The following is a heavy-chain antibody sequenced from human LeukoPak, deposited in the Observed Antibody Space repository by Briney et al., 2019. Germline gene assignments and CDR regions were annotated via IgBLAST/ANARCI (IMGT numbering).Heavy chain of an antibody. CDR1: GGTFSSYA. CDR3: ARGARHSYGLLDY. D-gene: IGHD5-18*01. J-gene: IGHJ4*02. V-gene: IGHV1-69*05. Sequence: SVKVSCKASGGTFSSYAISWVRQAPGQGLEWMGRIIPIFGTANYAQKFQGRVTITTDESTSTAYMELSSLRSEDTAVYYCARGARHSYGLLDYSGQGTLVTVSS. CDR2: IIPIFGTA.